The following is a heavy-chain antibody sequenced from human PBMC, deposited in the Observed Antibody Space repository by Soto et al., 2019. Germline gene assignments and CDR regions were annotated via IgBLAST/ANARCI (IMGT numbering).Heavy chain of an antibody. J-gene: IGHJ6*03. CDR1: GGSISSSSYY. D-gene: IGHD5-12*01. Sequence: SETLSLTCTVSGGSISSSSYYWGWIRQPPGKGLEWIGSIYYSGSTYYNPSLKSRVTISVDTSKNQFSLKLSSVTAADTAVYYCASVYSGYDYSGYYYYSMDVWGKGTTVTVSS. CDR3: ASVYSGYDYSGYYYYSMDV. V-gene: IGHV4-39*01. CDR2: IYYSGST.